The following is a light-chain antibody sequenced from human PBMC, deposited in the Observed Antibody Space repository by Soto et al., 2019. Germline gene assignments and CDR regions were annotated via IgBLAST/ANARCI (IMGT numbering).Light chain of an antibody. CDR2: LNSDGSH. Sequence: QLVLTQSPSASASLGASVKLXXTLSXXHXSYAIAWHQQQPEKGPRHLMKLNSDGSHTKGDGIPDRFSGSSSGAERYLTISSLQSEDEADYYCQTWGTGVVVFGGGTQLTVL. CDR3: QTWGTGVVV. CDR1: XXHXSYA. J-gene: IGLJ2*01. V-gene: IGLV4-69*01.